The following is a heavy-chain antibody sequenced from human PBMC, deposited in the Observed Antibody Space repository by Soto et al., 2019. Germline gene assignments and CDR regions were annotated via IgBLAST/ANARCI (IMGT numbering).Heavy chain of an antibody. CDR1: GGSISSGGYY. V-gene: IGHV4-31*03. CDR2: IYYSGST. Sequence: SETLSLTCTVSGGSISSGGYYWSWIRQHPGKGLEWIGYIYYSGSTYYNPSLKSRITISVDTSKNQFSLKLSSVTAADTAGYYCARDYGDYEGDFDYWGQGTLVTVSS. D-gene: IGHD4-17*01. CDR3: ARDYGDYEGDFDY. J-gene: IGHJ4*02.